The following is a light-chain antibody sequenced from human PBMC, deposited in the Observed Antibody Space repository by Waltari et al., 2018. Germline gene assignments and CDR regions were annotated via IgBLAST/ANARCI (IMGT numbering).Light chain of an antibody. CDR2: GVS. CDR1: QSLVHSDGNTL. Sequence: IVLTQTPLSLPITPGEPASISCRSSQSLVHSDGNTLLHWYLQKPGQSPQLLIFGVSNRASGVPDRFSGRGSGTDFTLEISHVEAEDVGTYYCLQAIAVPLTFGAGTKVEI. V-gene: IGKV2-40*01. CDR3: LQAIAVPLT. J-gene: IGKJ4*01.